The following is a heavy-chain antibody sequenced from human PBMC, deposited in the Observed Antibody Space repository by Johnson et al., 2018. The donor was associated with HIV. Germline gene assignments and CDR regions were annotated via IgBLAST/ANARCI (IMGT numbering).Heavy chain of an antibody. CDR1: GFTFSSYW. CDR3: ARKGDAFDI. J-gene: IGHJ3*02. V-gene: IGHV3-7*05. Sequence: VQLVESGGGLVQPGGSLRLSCAASGFTFSSYWMNWVRQAPGKGLEWVANINQDGSEKYDLDSVKGRFTISRDNGRNSLYLQMNSLRAEDTAVYYCARKGDAFDIWGQGTKVTVSS. CDR2: INQDGSEK.